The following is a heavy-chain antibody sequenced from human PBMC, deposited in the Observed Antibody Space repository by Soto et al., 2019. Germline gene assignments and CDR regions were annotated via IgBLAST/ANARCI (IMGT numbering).Heavy chain of an antibody. CDR3: AKVRRSGYGLEYYYGMDV. CDR2: MWYDGTNK. D-gene: IGHD3-3*01. J-gene: IGHJ6*02. CDR1: GFTFIIYS. V-gene: IGHV3-30*02. Sequence: GGSLRLSCAASGFTFIIYSMHWVRQSPGKGLEWVAVMWYDGTNKYYGESVKGRFTISRDNSENTLYLQMNSLRAEDTAVYYCAKVRRSGYGLEYYYGMDVWGQGTTVTVSS.